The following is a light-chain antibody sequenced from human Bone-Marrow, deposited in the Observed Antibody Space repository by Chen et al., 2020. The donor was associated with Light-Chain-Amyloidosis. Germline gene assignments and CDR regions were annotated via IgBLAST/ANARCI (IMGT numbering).Light chain of an antibody. CDR1: SGSIATNY. CDR3: QSYQGSSQGV. CDR2: EDD. Sequence: NFMLTQPHSVSESAGKTVHNSCTRSSGSIATNYVQWYQQRPGSSPTTLIYEDDQRPSGVPARFSGSIDRSSNSASLTISGLKTEDEADYYCQSYQGSSQGVFGGGTKLTVL. J-gene: IGLJ3*02. V-gene: IGLV6-57*01.